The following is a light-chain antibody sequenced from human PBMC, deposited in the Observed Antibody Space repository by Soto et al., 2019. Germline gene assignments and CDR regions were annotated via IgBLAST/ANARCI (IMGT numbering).Light chain of an antibody. CDR1: SSNIGSNY. CDR2: RSD. Sequence: QSVLTQPPSASGTPGQRVTISCSGSSSNIGSNYVYWYQQLPGTAPKLLIYRSDQRPSGVPDRFSGSTSGASASLAISGLRSEDEADYYCAGWDDSLNGVLFGGGTKVTVL. V-gene: IGLV1-47*01. J-gene: IGLJ2*01. CDR3: AGWDDSLNGVL.